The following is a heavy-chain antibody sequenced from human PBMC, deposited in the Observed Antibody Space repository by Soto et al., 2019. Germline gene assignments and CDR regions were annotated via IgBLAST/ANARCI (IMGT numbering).Heavy chain of an antibody. CDR1: GFTFSSSW. CDR2: INSDGSTT. D-gene: IGHD6-13*01. V-gene: IGHV3-74*01. Sequence: EVQLVESGGGLVQPGGSLTVSCAASGFTFSSSWMHWVRQAPGKGLVWVSRINSDGSTTTYADSVKGRFTIPRDNGKNTLYLQMTSLRAEDTAVYYCGRALGSWADYWGQGTLVTVSS. J-gene: IGHJ4*02. CDR3: GRALGSWADY.